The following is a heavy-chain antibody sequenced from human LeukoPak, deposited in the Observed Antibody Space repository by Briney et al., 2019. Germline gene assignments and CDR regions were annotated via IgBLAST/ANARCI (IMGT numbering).Heavy chain of an antibody. J-gene: IGHJ5*02. V-gene: IGHV3-11*01. D-gene: IGHD2-2*01. CDR2: ISSSGSTI. Sequence: KPGGSLRLSCAASGFTFSDYYMGWIRQAPGKGLEWVSYISSSGSTIYYADSVKGRFTISRDNAKNSLYLQMNSLRAEDTAVYYCAREVRYQLLSWFDPWGQGTLVTVSS. CDR1: GFTFSDYY. CDR3: AREVRYQLLSWFDP.